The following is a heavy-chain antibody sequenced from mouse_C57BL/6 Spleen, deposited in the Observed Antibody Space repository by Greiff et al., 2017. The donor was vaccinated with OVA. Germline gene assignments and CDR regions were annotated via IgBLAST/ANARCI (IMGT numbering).Heavy chain of an antibody. CDR1: GYTFTDYE. CDR3: TRHWDGYFYY. Sequence: QVQLQQSGAELVRPGASVTLSCKASGYTFTDYEMHWVKQTPVHGLEWIGAIDPETGGTAYNQKFKGKAILTADKSSSTAYMELRSLTSEDSAVYYCTRHWDGYFYYWGQGTTLTVSS. D-gene: IGHD4-1*01. J-gene: IGHJ2*01. CDR2: IDPETGGT. V-gene: IGHV1-15*01.